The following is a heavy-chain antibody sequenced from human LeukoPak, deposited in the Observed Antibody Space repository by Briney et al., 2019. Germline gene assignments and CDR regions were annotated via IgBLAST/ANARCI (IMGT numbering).Heavy chain of an antibody. J-gene: IGHJ3*02. Sequence: SETLSLTCTVSGGSISSYYWSWIRQPPGKGLEWIGYIYYSGSTNYNPSLKSRVTISVETSKNQFSLKLSSVTAADTAVYYCARANYYDSSGYSRGAFDIWGQGTMVTVSS. CDR3: ARANYYDSSGYSRGAFDI. CDR1: GGSISSYY. CDR2: IYYSGST. V-gene: IGHV4-59*08. D-gene: IGHD3-22*01.